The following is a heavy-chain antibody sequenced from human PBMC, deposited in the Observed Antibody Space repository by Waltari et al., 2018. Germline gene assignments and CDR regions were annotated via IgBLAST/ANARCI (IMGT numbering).Heavy chain of an antibody. CDR2: ISGSGGSK. Sequence: EVQLVESGGGLVQPGGSLRLSCAASGFPFSRYAMSWVRQAPGKGLEWVSAISGSGGSKYYADSGKGRFTISRDNYKNTLYLQMNSLRAEDTAVYYCAKDPYGSGSYSSGDYWGQGTLVTVSS. D-gene: IGHD3-10*01. CDR1: GFPFSRYA. J-gene: IGHJ4*02. CDR3: AKDPYGSGSYSSGDY. V-gene: IGHV3-23*04.